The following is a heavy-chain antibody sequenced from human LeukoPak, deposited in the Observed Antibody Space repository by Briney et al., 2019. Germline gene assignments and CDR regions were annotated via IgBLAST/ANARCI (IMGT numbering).Heavy chain of an antibody. CDR1: GFTFSSYS. CDR3: ASVGVATIYSAYDY. CDR2: ISSSSSYI. J-gene: IGHJ4*02. D-gene: IGHD5-12*01. Sequence: GGSLRLSCAASGFTFSSYSMNWVRQAPGEGLEWVSSISSSSSYIYYADSVKGRFTNSRDNAKNSLYLQMNSLRAEDTAVYYCASVGVATIYSAYDYWGQGTLVTVSS. V-gene: IGHV3-21*01.